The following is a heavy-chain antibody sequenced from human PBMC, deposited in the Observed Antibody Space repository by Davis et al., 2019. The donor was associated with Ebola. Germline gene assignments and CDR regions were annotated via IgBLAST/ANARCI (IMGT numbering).Heavy chain of an antibody. CDR3: ARVLVVLTAISFDY. CDR2: IYYSGST. J-gene: IGHJ4*02. D-gene: IGHD2-21*02. V-gene: IGHV4-39*01. Sequence: MPSETLSLTCAVSGGSFSGYYWGWIRQPPGKGLEWIGSIYYSGSTYYNLSLKSRVTISGDTSKNQFSLKLSSVTAADTAVYYCARVLVVLTAISFDYWGQGTLVTVSS. CDR1: GGSFSGYY.